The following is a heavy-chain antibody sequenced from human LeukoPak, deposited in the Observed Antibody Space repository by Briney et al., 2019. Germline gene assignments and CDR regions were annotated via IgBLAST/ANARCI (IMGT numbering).Heavy chain of an antibody. J-gene: IGHJ4*02. CDR1: GGSFSGYY. V-gene: IGHV4-34*01. CDR3: ARDYVGVAGTFDY. Sequence: SEALSLTCAVYGGSFSGYYWSWIRQPPGKGLEWIGEVNHGGSTNYNPSLKSRVTISIDTSKNQFSLKLSSVTAADTAVYYCARDYVGVAGTFDYWGQGTLVTVSS. CDR2: VNHGGST. D-gene: IGHD6-19*01.